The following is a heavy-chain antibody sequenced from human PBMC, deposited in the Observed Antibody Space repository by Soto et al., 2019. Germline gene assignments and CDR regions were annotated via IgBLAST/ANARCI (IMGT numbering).Heavy chain of an antibody. CDR1: GYTFTSYD. CDR3: ARGPRLRFLEWLLYLGY. J-gene: IGHJ4*02. D-gene: IGHD3-3*01. V-gene: IGHV1-8*01. Sequence: QVQLVQSGAEVKKPGASVKVSCKASGYTFTSYDINWVRQATGQGLEWMGWMKPNSGNTGYAQKIQGRVTLTRNNPINTAYMELGSVRSEDPAVYYCARGPRLRFLEWLLYLGYWGQGTLVTVSS. CDR2: MKPNSGNT.